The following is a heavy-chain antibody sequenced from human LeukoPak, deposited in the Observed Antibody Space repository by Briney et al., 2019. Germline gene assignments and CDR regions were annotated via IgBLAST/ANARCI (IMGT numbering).Heavy chain of an antibody. Sequence: SETLSLTCNVSGGSITSDGHYWDWIRQPPGKGLEWIGTIYYSGSTYYNPSLKSRVTTSIDTSKNQFSLKLTSVTAADTAVYFCARRRAGSDYNDYWGQGTLVTVS. CDR3: ARRRAGSDYNDY. J-gene: IGHJ4*02. D-gene: IGHD4-11*01. CDR1: GGSITSDGHY. CDR2: IYYSGST. V-gene: IGHV4-39*01.